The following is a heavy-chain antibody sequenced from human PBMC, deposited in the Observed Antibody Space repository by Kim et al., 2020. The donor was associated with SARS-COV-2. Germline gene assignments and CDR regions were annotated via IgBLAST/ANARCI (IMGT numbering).Heavy chain of an antibody. J-gene: IGHJ4*02. CDR3: AKDAQISSTGYYFDF. CDR1: GFTFSSYA. D-gene: IGHD6-6*01. CDR2: ISGSGDST. Sequence: GGSLRLSCAASGFTFSSYAMSWVRQAPGKGLEWVSGISGSGDSTFYADSVKGRFTISRDSSKTAVYLQMNSLRAEDTDVYYCAKDAQISSTGYYFDFWGQGTLVTVSS. V-gene: IGHV3-23*01.